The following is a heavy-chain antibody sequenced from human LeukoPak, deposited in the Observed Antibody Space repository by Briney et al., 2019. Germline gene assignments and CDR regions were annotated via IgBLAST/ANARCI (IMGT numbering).Heavy chain of an antibody. CDR2: INSEGSKE. CDR1: GFTFSNYW. Sequence: PGGSLRLSCAVSGFTFSNYWMTWVRHAQGKGLEWLANINSEGSKEDYADSMEGRFTISRDNATNLLSLQMSSLRADDTAVYYCARSGYPGAFDIWGQGTMVTVSS. J-gene: IGHJ3*02. V-gene: IGHV3-7*01. CDR3: ARSGYPGAFDI. D-gene: IGHD2-15*01.